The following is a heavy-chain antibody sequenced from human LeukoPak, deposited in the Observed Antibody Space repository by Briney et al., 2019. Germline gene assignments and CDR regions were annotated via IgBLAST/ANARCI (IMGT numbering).Heavy chain of an antibody. Sequence: SGGSLRLSCAASGFTFRSYWMSWVRQAPGKGLESVANINQGGSVQYYMDSVKGRFTISRDDAKNSLYVQMNSLRDEDTAVYYCARVEYSGWNLEYWGQGTLVTVSS. CDR1: GFTFRSYW. D-gene: IGHD5-12*01. CDR3: ARVEYSGWNLEY. V-gene: IGHV3-7*01. J-gene: IGHJ4*02. CDR2: INQGGSVQ.